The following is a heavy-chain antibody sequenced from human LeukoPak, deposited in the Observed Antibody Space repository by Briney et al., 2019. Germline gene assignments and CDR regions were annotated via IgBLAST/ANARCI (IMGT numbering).Heavy chain of an antibody. Sequence: SGGSLRLSCAASGFTFSNAWMSWVRQAPGKGLEWVGRIKSKTDGGTTDYAAPVKGRFTISRDDSKNSLYLQMNSLETEDTALYYCARELYSGRYSVRAFDIWGQGTMVTVSS. V-gene: IGHV3-15*01. D-gene: IGHD1-26*01. CDR2: IKSKTDGGTT. CDR1: GFTFSNAW. CDR3: ARELYSGRYSVRAFDI. J-gene: IGHJ3*02.